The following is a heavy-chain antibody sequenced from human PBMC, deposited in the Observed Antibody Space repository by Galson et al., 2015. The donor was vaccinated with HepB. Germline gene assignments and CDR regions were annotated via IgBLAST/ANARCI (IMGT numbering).Heavy chain of an antibody. D-gene: IGHD6-13*01. CDR1: GFTFSSSA. CDR3: ARDQGEQQLLSWDAFDI. Sequence: SLRLSCAASGFTFSSSAMHWVRQAPGEGLEWVAVIPYDGSNKYYADSVKGRFTISRDNSKNTVFLQMNSLRAEDTAVYYCARDQGEQQLLSWDAFDIWGQGTMVTVSS. V-gene: IGHV3-30-3*01. J-gene: IGHJ3*02. CDR2: IPYDGSNK.